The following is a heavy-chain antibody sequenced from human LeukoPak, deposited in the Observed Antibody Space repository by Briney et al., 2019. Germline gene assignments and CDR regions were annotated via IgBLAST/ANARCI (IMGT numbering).Heavy chain of an antibody. CDR1: GFTFSRYW. Sequence: GGSLRLSCAASGFTFSRYWMSWVRQAPGKGLEWVANIKQDGSEKYYVDSVKGRFTISRDNAKNSLYLQMNSLRAEDTAVYYCARGTGYSSSWPPHWGQGTLVTVSS. D-gene: IGHD6-13*01. CDR3: ARGTGYSSSWPPH. J-gene: IGHJ4*02. V-gene: IGHV3-7*01. CDR2: IKQDGSEK.